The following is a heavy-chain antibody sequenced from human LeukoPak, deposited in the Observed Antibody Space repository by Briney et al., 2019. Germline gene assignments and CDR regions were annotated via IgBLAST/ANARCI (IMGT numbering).Heavy chain of an antibody. D-gene: IGHD3-3*01. V-gene: IGHV4-59*08. J-gene: IGHJ5*02. CDR1: GGSISSYY. CDR3: ARLIIFGVVITPAWFDP. CDR2: IYYSGST. Sequence: SETLSLTCTVSGGSISSYYWSWIRQPPGKGLEWIGYIYYSGSTNYNPSLKSRVTVSVDTSKNQFSLKLSSVTAADTAVYYCARLIIFGVVITPAWFDPWGQGTLVTVSS.